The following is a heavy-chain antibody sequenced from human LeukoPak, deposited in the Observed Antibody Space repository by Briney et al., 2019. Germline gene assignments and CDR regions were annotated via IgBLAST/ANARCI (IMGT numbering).Heavy chain of an antibody. J-gene: IGHJ4*02. CDR1: GFTFGDFA. V-gene: IGHV3-49*03. CDR2: IRSKAYGGAT. D-gene: IGHD3-10*01. Sequence: GGSLRLSCTASGFTFGDFAMSWFRQAPGTGLEWVGFIRSKAYGGATEYAASVKGRFTISRDESKSIAYLQMNSLRAEDTAVYYCAIRVGASWDLLPYYFDYWGQGTLVTVSS. CDR3: AIRVGASWDLLPYYFDY.